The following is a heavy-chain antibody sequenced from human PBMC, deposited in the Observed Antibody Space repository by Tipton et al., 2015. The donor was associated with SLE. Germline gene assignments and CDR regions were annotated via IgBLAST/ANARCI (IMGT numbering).Heavy chain of an antibody. CDR2: INHSGST. D-gene: IGHD5-24*01. CDR1: GGSFSGYY. CDR3: ARRRVEPGAFDI. J-gene: IGHJ3*02. Sequence: TLSLTCAVYGGSFSGYYWSCIRQPPGKGLEWIGEINHSGSTNYNPSLKSRVTISVDTSKNQFSLKLSSVTAADTAVYYCARRRVEPGAFDIWGQGTMVTVSS. V-gene: IGHV4-34*01.